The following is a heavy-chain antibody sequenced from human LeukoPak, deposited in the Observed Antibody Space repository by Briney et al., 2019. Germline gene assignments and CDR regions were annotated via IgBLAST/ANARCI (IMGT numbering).Heavy chain of an antibody. CDR2: IYYSGST. D-gene: IGHD6-13*01. J-gene: IGHJ4*02. V-gene: IGHV4-59*01. Sequence: ASETLSLTCTVSGGSISNYYWSWIRQPPGKGLEWIGYIYYSGSTNYNPSLKSRVTISVDTSKNQFSLKLSSVTAADTAVYYCARQLAGDLDYWGQGTLVTVSS. CDR1: GGSISNYY. CDR3: ARQLAGDLDY.